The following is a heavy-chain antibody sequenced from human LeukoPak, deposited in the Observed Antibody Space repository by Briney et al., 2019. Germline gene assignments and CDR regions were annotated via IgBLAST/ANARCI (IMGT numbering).Heavy chain of an antibody. CDR1: GFTTSSYG. D-gene: IGHD6-13*01. Sequence: PGRSLRLSCAASGFTTSSYGMHCVRQAPGKGVEGVAVKWYDGSNKYDADAVKGRFTISRDNSKNTLYLQMNSLRAEDTAVYYCARGDSSSWNNYFDYWGQGTLVTVSS. J-gene: IGHJ4*02. CDR3: ARGDSSSWNNYFDY. V-gene: IGHV3-33*01. CDR2: KWYDGSNK.